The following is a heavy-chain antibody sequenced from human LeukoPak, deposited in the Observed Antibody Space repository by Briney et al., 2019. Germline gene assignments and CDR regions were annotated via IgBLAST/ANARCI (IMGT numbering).Heavy chain of an antibody. J-gene: IGHJ4*02. V-gene: IGHV4-59*08. CDR3: ARHDDSSGYWYYFDY. CDR1: GGSISSYY. CDR2: IYYSGST. Sequence: SETLSLTCTVSGGSISSYYWSWIRQPAGKGLEWIGYIYYSGSTNYNPSLKSRVTISVDTSKNQFSLKLSSVTAADTAVYYCARHDDSSGYWYYFDYWGQGILVTVSS. D-gene: IGHD3-22*01.